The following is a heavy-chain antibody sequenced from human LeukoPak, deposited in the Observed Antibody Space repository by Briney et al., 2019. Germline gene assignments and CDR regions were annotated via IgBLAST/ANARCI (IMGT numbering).Heavy chain of an antibody. CDR1: EFTFSRYW. D-gene: IGHD4-23*01. CDR3: ARALESGNSDAGY. J-gene: IGHJ4*02. V-gene: IGHV3-7*04. Sequence: PGGSLRLSCATSEFTFSRYWMTWVRQAPGKGLEWVANIHPDGSAKYYVDSLRGRFTISRDNAKNSLYLQMNSLRAEDTAVYYCARALESGNSDAGYWGQGTLVTVSS. CDR2: IHPDGSAK.